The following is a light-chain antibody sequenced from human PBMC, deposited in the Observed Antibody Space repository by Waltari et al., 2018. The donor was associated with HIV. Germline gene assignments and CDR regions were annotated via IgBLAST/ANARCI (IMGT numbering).Light chain of an antibody. CDR3: ATWDSALSGVL. CDR1: SSNLRHNP. V-gene: IGLV1-51*01. Sequence: QSMFTPPPSVSAPSVPRVTTSSSGSSSNLRHNPRSRYLLVPGKGPRPIIYDNDKRPSDTPDRFSASKSGTSGTLVISDLQTGDEADYFCATWDSALSGVLFGGGTSVIVL. J-gene: IGLJ2*01. CDR2: DND.